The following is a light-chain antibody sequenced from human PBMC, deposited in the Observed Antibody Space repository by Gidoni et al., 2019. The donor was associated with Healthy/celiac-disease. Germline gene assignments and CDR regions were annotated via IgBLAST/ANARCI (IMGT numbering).Light chain of an antibody. CDR2: DAS. CDR3: QQFNSYPHT. J-gene: IGKJ4*01. V-gene: IGKV1-13*02. Sequence: AIQLTQSSSSLSASVGDRVTITCRASQGISSALAWYHQKPGKAPKLLIYDASSLESGVPSRFSGSGSGTDFTLTISSLQPEDFATYYCQQFNSYPHTFGGGTKVEIK. CDR1: QGISSA.